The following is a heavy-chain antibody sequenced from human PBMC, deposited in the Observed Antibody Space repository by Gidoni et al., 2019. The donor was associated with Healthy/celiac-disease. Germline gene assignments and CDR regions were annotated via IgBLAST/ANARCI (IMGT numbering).Heavy chain of an antibody. J-gene: IGHJ4*02. Sequence: EVQLVESGGGLVQPGGSLRLSCAASGLTVSSNYMSWVRQAPGKGLEWVSVIYSGGSTYYADSVKGRFTISRDNSKNTLYLQMNSLRAEDTAVYYCARGPGYNWNYGEDYWGQGTLVTVSS. V-gene: IGHV3-66*01. CDR2: IYSGGST. D-gene: IGHD1-7*01. CDR3: ARGPGYNWNYGEDY. CDR1: GLTVSSNY.